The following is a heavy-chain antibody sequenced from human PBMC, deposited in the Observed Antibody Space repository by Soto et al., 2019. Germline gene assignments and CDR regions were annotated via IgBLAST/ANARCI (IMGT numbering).Heavy chain of an antibody. CDR1: GFTFSSDY. V-gene: IGHV3-53*04. Sequence: WGSLRLSCAASGFTFSSDYMSWVRQAPGKGLEWVSVIYSGGSTYYADSVKGRFTISRHNSKNTLYLQMNSLRAEDTAVYYCASYRSSPGGGHHYYMDVWGKGTTVTVSS. CDR3: ASYRSSPGGGHHYYMDV. CDR2: IYSGGST. J-gene: IGHJ6*03. D-gene: IGHD6-6*01.